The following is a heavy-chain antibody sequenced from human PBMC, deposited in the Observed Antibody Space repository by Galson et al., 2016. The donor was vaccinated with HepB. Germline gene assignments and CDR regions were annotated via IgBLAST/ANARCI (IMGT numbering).Heavy chain of an antibody. CDR2: IRSSSNFI. D-gene: IGHD3-10*01. J-gene: IGHJ3*02. Sequence: SLSLSCAASGFDFSSYRMNWVRQAPGKGLDWVATIRSSSNFIYYADSVKGRFTISRDNAEDSLDLQMNSLRAEDTAVYYCARDRGPFDAFDIWGRGTMVTVSS. CDR3: ARDRGPFDAFDI. V-gene: IGHV3-21*01. CDR1: GFDFSSYR.